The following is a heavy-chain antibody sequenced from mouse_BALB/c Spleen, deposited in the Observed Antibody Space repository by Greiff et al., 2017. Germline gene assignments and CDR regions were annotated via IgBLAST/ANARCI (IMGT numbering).Heavy chain of an antibody. Sequence: VHVKQSGAELVKPGASVKLSCTASGFNIKDTYMHWVKQRPEQGLEWIGRIDPANGNTKYDPKFQGKATITADTSSNTAYLQLSSLTSEDTAVYYCARRDGSDYFDYWGQGTTLTVSS. CDR2: IDPANGNT. CDR3: ARRDGSDYFDY. D-gene: IGHD3-2*01. J-gene: IGHJ2*01. V-gene: IGHV14-3*02. CDR1: GFNIKDTY.